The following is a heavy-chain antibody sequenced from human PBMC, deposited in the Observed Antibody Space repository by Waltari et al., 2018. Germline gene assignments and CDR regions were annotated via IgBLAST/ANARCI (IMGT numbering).Heavy chain of an antibody. Sequence: EVQLVESGGDLVQPGGSLRPSCEASGFTFRSYWMSWVRQAPGNGLEWVANIKLVGRDVSDVDSVKGRFTISRDNAKNSLYLQMDSLRVEDTAVYYCVRVADGWFDRWGQGTLVTVSS. CDR1: GFTFRSYW. V-gene: IGHV3-7*03. D-gene: IGHD4-17*01. J-gene: IGHJ5*02. CDR3: VRVADGWFDR. CDR2: IKLVGRDV.